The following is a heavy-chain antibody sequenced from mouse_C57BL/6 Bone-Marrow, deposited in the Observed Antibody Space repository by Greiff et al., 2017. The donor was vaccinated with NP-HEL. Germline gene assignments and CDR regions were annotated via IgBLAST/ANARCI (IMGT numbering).Heavy chain of an antibody. D-gene: IGHD2-2*01. CDR2: INPNNGGT. Sequence: VQLQQSGPELVKPGASVKIPCKASGYTFTDYNMDWVKQSHGKSLEWIGDINPNNGGTIYTQKFKGKATLTVDKSSSTAYMELRSLTSEDTAVYYWARGEVKGWYFDVWGTGTTVTVAS. CDR1: GYTFTDYN. V-gene: IGHV1-18*01. J-gene: IGHJ1*03. CDR3: ARGEVKGWYFDV.